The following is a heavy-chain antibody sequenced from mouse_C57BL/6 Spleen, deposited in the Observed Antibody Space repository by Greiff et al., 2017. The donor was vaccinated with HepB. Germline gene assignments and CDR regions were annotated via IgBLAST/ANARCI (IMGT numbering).Heavy chain of an antibody. J-gene: IGHJ1*03. Sequence: VKVVESGPGLVQPSQSLSITCTVSGFSLTSYGVHWVRQSPGKGLEWLGVIWSGGSTDYNAAFISRLSISKDNSKSQVFFKMNSLQADDTAIYYCARNGNGYQPYWYFDVWGTGTTVTVSS. CDR1: GFSLTSYG. D-gene: IGHD2-2*01. V-gene: IGHV2-2*01. CDR2: IWSGGST. CDR3: ARNGNGYQPYWYFDV.